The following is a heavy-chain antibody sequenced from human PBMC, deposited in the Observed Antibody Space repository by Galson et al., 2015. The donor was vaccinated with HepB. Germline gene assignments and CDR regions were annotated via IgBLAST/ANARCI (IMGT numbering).Heavy chain of an antibody. D-gene: IGHD3-16*01. CDR2: IKQDGSVK. CDR3: ARDLGVMGYFVLYGMDV. Sequence: SLRLSCAASGFSFSSYWMSWVRQAPGKGLEWVANIKQDGSVKYYVDSVKGRFTISRDNAKNSLYLQMNSLSAEDTAVYYCARDLGVMGYFVLYGMDVWFQRSTVTVSS. CDR1: GFSFSSYW. J-gene: IGHJ6*02. V-gene: IGHV3-7*03.